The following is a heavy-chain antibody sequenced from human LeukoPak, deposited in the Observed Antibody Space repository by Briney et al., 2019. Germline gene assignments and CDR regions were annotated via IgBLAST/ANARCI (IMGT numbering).Heavy chain of an antibody. V-gene: IGHV3-30*18. CDR2: ISYDGSNK. Sequence: GGSLRLSCAASGFTFSSYGMHWVRQAPGKGLEWVAVISYDGSNKYYADSVKGRFTISRDNSKNTLYLQMNSLRAEDTAVYFCAKDCSASQLVPLYYFNCWGQGSLVTVSS. CDR3: AKDCSASQLVPLYYFNC. J-gene: IGHJ4*02. CDR1: GFTFSSYG. D-gene: IGHD6-6*01.